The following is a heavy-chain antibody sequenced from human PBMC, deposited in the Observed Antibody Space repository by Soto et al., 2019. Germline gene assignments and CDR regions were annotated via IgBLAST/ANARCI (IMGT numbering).Heavy chain of an antibody. V-gene: IGHV1-69*08. CDR3: ARDVSRSPADYGMDV. Sequence: QVQLVQSGAEVKKPGSSVKVSCKASGGTFSSYTISWVRQAPGQGLEWMGRIIPILGIANYAQKFQGRVTITADKSTSTAYMELRSLRSEDTAVYYCARDVSRSPADYGMDVWGQGTTVTVSS. CDR1: GGTFSSYT. J-gene: IGHJ6*02. CDR2: IIPILGIA.